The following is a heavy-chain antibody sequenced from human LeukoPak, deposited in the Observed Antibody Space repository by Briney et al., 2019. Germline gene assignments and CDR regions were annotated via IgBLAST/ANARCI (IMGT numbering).Heavy chain of an antibody. CDR2: ISYDGSNK. CDR3: AKTLLVRGGAFDI. V-gene: IGHV3-30*18. CDR1: GFTFSSYG. J-gene: IGHJ3*02. D-gene: IGHD4-23*01. Sequence: GGSLRLSCAASGFTFSSYGMHWVRQAPGKELEWVAVISYDGSNKYYADSVKGRFTISRDNSKNTLYLQMNSLRAEDTAVYYCAKTLLVRGGAFDIWGQGTMVTVSS.